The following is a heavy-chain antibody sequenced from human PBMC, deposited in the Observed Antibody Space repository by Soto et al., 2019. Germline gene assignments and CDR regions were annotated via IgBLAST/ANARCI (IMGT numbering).Heavy chain of an antibody. D-gene: IGHD1-26*01. Sequence: QVQLVQSGAEVRKPGASVKVSCKASGYTFNRHYIQWVRQAPGQGLEWMGMIDPSGGDTNYAKKFQGRVTLTSDTPTSTVYMELSSLRSEDTAVYYCAKRRGVGLTRSSFDYWGPGTLVIVSS. CDR3: AKRRGVGLTRSSFDY. V-gene: IGHV1-46*02. CDR1: GYTFNRHY. J-gene: IGHJ4*02. CDR2: IDPSGGDT.